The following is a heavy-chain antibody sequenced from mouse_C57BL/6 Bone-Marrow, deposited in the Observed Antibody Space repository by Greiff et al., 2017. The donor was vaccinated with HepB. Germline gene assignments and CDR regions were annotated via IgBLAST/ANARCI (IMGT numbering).Heavy chain of an antibody. Sequence: EVQLVESGGGLVQSGRSLRLSCATSGFTFSDFYMEWVRQAPGKGLEWIAASRNKANDYTTEYSASVKGRFIVSRYTAQSILYLQMNALRAEDTAVYYCARDDYDSYYGIAYWGQGTLVTVSA. J-gene: IGHJ3*01. D-gene: IGHD2-3*01. CDR1: GFTFSDFY. CDR2: SRNKANDYTT. CDR3: ARDDYDSYYGIAY. V-gene: IGHV7-1*01.